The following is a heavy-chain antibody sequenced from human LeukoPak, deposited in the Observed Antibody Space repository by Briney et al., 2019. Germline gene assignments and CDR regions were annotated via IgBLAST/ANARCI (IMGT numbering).Heavy chain of an antibody. Sequence: GGSLRLSCAASGFTVSSNYMNWVRQAPGKGLEWVSVIYSGGSTIYADSVKGRSTISRDSSKNTLYLQMNSLRAEDTAVYYCARDPVGAIGYGMDVWGQGTTVTVSS. CDR2: IYSGGST. CDR1: GFTVSSNY. D-gene: IGHD1-26*01. J-gene: IGHJ6*02. CDR3: ARDPVGAIGYGMDV. V-gene: IGHV3-66*01.